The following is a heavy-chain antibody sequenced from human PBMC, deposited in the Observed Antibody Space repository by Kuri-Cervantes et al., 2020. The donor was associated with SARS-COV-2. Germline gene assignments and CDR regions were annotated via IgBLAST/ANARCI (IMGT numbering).Heavy chain of an antibody. D-gene: IGHD3-3*01. CDR1: GFTFSSYA. V-gene: IGHV3-23*01. J-gene: IGHJ4*02. CDR2: ISGSGGST. CDR3: AKTWSGYPYYFDY. Sequence: GESLKISCAASGFTFSSYAMSWVRQAPGKGLEWVSAISGSGGSTYYADSVKGRFTISRDNSKNTLYLQMNSLRAEDTAVYYCAKTWSGYPYYFDYWGQGNLVTVSS.